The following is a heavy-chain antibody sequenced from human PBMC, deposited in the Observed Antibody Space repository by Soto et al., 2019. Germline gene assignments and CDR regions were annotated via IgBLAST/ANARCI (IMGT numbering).Heavy chain of an antibody. CDR1: GGSFSGYY. CDR3: ARHGNVYRHWFDP. D-gene: IGHD4-4*01. CDR2: INHSGST. Sequence: SETLSLTCAVYGGSFSGYYWSWIRQPPGKGLEWIGEINHSGSTNYNPSLKSRVTISVDTSRNQFSLNLTSVTAADTAVYYCARHGNVYRHWFDPWGQGTLVTVSS. V-gene: IGHV4-34*01. J-gene: IGHJ5*02.